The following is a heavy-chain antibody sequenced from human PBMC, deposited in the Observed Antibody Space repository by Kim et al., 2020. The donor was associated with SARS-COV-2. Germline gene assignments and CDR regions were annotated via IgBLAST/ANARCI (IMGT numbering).Heavy chain of an antibody. D-gene: IGHD2-8*01. J-gene: IGHJ6*02. V-gene: IGHV3-7*03. CDR3: ARGVYANDMDV. CDR2: INPDGSQT. CDR1: GFTFSTYW. Sequence: GGSLRLSCAASGFTFSTYWMSWVRLAPGKGLEWVAHINPDGSQTSHVDSVKGRFTISRDNAKNSLFLQMSSRRVEDTAMYYCARGVYANDMDVWGRGTTVTVSS.